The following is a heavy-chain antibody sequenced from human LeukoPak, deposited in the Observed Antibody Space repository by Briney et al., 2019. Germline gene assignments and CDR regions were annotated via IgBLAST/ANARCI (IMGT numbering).Heavy chain of an antibody. Sequence: PGGSLRLSCAASGFTFSRYSMNWVRQAPGKGQGWVSSISSDGIYIYYADSVKGRFTISRDNSKNTLYLQMNSLRAEDTAVYYCARDGDCSGGSCQYYFDYWGQGTLVTVSS. CDR1: GFTFSRYS. V-gene: IGHV3-21*04. CDR3: ARDGDCSGGSCQYYFDY. D-gene: IGHD2-15*01. CDR2: ISSDGIYI. J-gene: IGHJ4*02.